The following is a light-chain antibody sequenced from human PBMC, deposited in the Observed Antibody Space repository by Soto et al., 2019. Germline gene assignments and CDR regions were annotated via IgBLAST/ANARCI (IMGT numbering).Light chain of an antibody. Sequence: DIQMTQSPSTLSASVGDRVTITCRANQSISYWLAWYQQKPGKAPTVLIYQASSLDSGVPSRFSGSGSGTEFTLPISSLQPDDFATYYCQQYSRYSITFGGGTKVEMK. CDR1: QSISYW. CDR2: QAS. CDR3: QQYSRYSIT. V-gene: IGKV1-5*03. J-gene: IGKJ4*01.